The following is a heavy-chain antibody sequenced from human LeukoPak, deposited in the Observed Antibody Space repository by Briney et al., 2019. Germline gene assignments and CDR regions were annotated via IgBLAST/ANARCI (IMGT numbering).Heavy chain of an antibody. J-gene: IGHJ3*02. CDR3: ARASGQARAGIFGPSYDAFDI. CDR1: GGSFSGYY. Sequence: SETLSLTCAVYGGSFSGYYWSWIRQPPGKGLEWIGEINHSGSTNYNPSLKSRVTISVDTSKNQFSLKLSSVTAADTAVYYCARASGQARAGIFGPSYDAFDIWGQGTMVTVSS. CDR2: INHSGST. V-gene: IGHV4-34*01. D-gene: IGHD6-19*01.